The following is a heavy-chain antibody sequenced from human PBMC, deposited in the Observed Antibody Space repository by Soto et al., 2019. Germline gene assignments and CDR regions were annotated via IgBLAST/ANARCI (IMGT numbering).Heavy chain of an antibody. D-gene: IGHD4-17*01. CDR3: ARVVKAGDYGDYGRYYFDY. CDR1: GYTFTTYG. CDR2: ISAYSGNT. Sequence: QVQLVQSGAEVKKPGASVKVSCKASGYTFTTYGITWVRQAPGQGLEWMGWISAYSGNTNYAQKLQGRITGTTNTSTNTAYMDLRSLRSDDTAVYYCARVVKAGDYGDYGRYYFDYWGHGTLVTVSS. J-gene: IGHJ4*01. V-gene: IGHV1-18*04.